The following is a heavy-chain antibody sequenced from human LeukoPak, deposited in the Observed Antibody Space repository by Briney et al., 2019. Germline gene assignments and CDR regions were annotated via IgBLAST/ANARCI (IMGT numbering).Heavy chain of an antibody. V-gene: IGHV3-30*18. CDR1: GFTVSSNY. Sequence: GGSLRLSCAASGFTVSSNYMSWVRQAPGKGLEWVAVIANDGRDKKYADSVRGRFTISRGNSKNTVYLQMNSLRAEDTAVFYCVKDMKIKAAGYYFDYWGQGTLVTVSS. CDR2: IANDGRDK. CDR3: VKDMKIKAAGYYFDY. D-gene: IGHD6-13*01. J-gene: IGHJ4*02.